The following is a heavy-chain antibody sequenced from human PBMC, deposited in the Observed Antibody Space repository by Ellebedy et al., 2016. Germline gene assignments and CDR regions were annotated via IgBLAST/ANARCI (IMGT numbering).Heavy chain of an antibody. Sequence: ASVKVSCKASGYTFTSYGISWVRQAPGQGLEWMGWISAYNGNRNYAQKFQGRVTMTRDKSTSTAYMELRSLRSDDTAVYYCARAPHSSMITFGGVSALFDYWGQGTLVTVSS. V-gene: IGHV1-18*01. D-gene: IGHD3-16*01. CDR1: GYTFTSYG. J-gene: IGHJ4*02. CDR3: ARAPHSSMITFGGVSALFDY. CDR2: ISAYNGNR.